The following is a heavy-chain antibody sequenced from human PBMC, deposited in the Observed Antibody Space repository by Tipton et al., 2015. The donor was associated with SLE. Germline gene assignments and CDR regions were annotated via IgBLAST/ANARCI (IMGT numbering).Heavy chain of an antibody. J-gene: IGHJ4*02. Sequence: SLRLSCVASGFTFSNYEMNWVRQAPGKGLEWVSAISGSGLTTYYADSVKGRFTISRDSSKNTLYLQMNSLRAEDTAVYYCAKDRDIVVEMGDYWGQGTLVTVSS. CDR1: GFTFSNYE. CDR2: ISGSGLTT. CDR3: AKDRDIVVEMGDY. V-gene: IGHV3-23*01. D-gene: IGHD2-2*01.